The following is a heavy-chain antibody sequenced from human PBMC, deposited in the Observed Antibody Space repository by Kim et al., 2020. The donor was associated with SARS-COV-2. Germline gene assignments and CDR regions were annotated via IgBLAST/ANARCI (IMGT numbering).Heavy chain of an antibody. CDR1: GFTVSSNY. CDR3: ARDFGVPAALGMYYYYMDV. V-gene: IGHV3-66*01. Sequence: GGSLRLSCAASGFTVSSNYMSWVRQAPGKGLEWVSVIYSGGSTYYADSVKGRFTISRDNSKNTLYLQMNSLRAEDTAVYYCARDFGVPAALGMYYYYMDVWGKGTTVTVSS. D-gene: IGHD2-2*01. CDR2: IYSGGST. J-gene: IGHJ6*03.